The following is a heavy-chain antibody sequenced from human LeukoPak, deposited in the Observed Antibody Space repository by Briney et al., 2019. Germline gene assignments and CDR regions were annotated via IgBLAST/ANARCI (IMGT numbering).Heavy chain of an antibody. Sequence: ASVKVSCKSSGYTFNGYYMHWVRQAPGQGLEWMGWINPNSGGTNYAQKFQGRVTMTRDTSISTAYMELSSLRSDDTAVYYCARSAPYCSSTNCAFGYWGQGTLVTVSS. CDR2: INPNSGGT. J-gene: IGHJ4*02. CDR3: ARSAPYCSSTNCAFGY. V-gene: IGHV1-2*02. D-gene: IGHD2-2*01. CDR1: GYTFNGYY.